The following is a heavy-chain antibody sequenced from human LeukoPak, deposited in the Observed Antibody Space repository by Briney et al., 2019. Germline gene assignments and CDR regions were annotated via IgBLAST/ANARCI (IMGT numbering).Heavy chain of an antibody. CDR3: ESFYGSVNYYPKPHY. V-gene: IGHV4-39*01. J-gene: IGHJ4*02. Sequence: SETLSLTCTVSGCSISSNSYYWVWIPQPPGKGLEGIGSIYYSGSTYYNPSLKSRVTISVNTSNNQLSLKLSSETAADRGVYYCESFYGSVNYYPKPHYWRQGTLVTVPS. CDR1: GCSISSNSYY. D-gene: IGHD3-10*01. CDR2: IYYSGST.